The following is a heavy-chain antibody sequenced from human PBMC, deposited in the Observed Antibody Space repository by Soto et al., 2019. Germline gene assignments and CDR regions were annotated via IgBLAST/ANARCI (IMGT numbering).Heavy chain of an antibody. CDR3: ARQSSGGYDFWSGYYTGGGPYYYYYMDV. Sequence: SETLSLTCTVSGGSISSYYWSWIRQPPGKGLEWIGYIYYSGSTNYNPSLKSRVTISVYTSKNQFSLKLSSVTAADTAVYYCARQSSGGYDFWSGYYTGGGPYYYYYMDVWGKGTTVTVSS. J-gene: IGHJ6*03. CDR2: IYYSGST. CDR1: GGSISSYY. D-gene: IGHD3-3*01. V-gene: IGHV4-59*08.